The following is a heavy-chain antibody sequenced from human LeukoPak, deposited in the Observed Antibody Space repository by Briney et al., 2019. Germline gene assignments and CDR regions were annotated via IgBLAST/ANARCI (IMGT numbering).Heavy chain of an antibody. D-gene: IGHD2-2*01. CDR3: ARDPRYCSSTSCYGGLFYYYGMDV. V-gene: IGHV4-39*07. CDR2: IYYSGST. Sequence: SETLSLTCTVSGGSISSSSYYWGWIRQPPGKGLEWIGSIYYSGSTYYNPSLKSRVTISVDTSKNQFSLKLSSVTAADTAVYYCARDPRYCSSTSCYGGLFYYYGMDVWGQGTLVTVSS. J-gene: IGHJ6*02. CDR1: GGSISSSSYY.